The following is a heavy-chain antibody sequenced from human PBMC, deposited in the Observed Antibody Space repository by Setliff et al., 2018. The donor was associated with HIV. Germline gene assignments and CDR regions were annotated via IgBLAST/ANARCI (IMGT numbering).Heavy chain of an antibody. D-gene: IGHD2-15*01. Sequence: GASVKVSCKASGYIFTNYYVNWFRQATGQGLEWMGWMNPNSGDTGYAQKFQGRVTVTRNISISTAYMELRSLRSEDTAMYYCARGIREYCSGGSCYPNDYWGQGTPVTVSS. CDR1: GYIFTNYY. CDR2: MNPNSGDT. J-gene: IGHJ4*02. V-gene: IGHV1-8*02. CDR3: ARGIREYCSGGSCYPNDY.